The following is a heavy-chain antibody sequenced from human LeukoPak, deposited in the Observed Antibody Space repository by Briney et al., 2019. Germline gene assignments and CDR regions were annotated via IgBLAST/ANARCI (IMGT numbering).Heavy chain of an antibody. CDR2: ISYDGSNK. D-gene: IGHD2-21*02. V-gene: IGHV3-30*18. Sequence: GRSLRLSCAASGFTFSSYGMHWVRQAPGKGLEWVAVISYDGSNKYYADSVKGRFTISRDNSKNTLYLQMNSLRAEDTAVYYCAKEGHIVVVTAIYGGGAFDIWGQGTMVTVSS. J-gene: IGHJ3*02. CDR3: AKEGHIVVVTAIYGGGAFDI. CDR1: GFTFSSYG.